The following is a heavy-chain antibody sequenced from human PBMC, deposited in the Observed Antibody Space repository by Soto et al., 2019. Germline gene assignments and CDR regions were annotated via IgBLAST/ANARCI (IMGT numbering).Heavy chain of an antibody. CDR1: GFTFSDYC. D-gene: IGHD6-6*01. V-gene: IGHV3-11*01. CDR3: ATDINTPRSSYDAFDV. J-gene: IGHJ3*01. Sequence: GGSLRLSCAASGFTFSDYCMSWSRQAPGQGLGWDSYISSSGSTIYYADSVKGRFTISRDNAKNSLYLQMNSLRAEDTAVYYCATDINTPRSSYDAFDVWGQGTMVTVSS. CDR2: ISSSGSTI.